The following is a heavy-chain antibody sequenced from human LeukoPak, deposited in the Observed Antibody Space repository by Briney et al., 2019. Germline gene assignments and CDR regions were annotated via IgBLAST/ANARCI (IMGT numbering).Heavy chain of an antibody. V-gene: IGHV3-66*01. CDR3: ARDWFYSDSSGYYWDY. D-gene: IGHD3-22*01. CDR1: GFTVRSNY. Sequence: GGSLRLSCVVSGFTVRSNYMSWVRQSPGSGLEWVSVIHSDGTTYYADSVKGRFSISRDNAKNTLHLQMHSLRAEDTAVYYCARDWFYSDSSGYYWDYWGQGTLVTVSS. CDR2: IHSDGTT. J-gene: IGHJ4*02.